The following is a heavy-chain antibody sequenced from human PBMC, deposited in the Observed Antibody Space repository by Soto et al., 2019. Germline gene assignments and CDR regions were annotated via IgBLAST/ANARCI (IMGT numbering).Heavy chain of an antibody. V-gene: IGHV3-30*03. CDR3: ARGSLYYDFWSGPNVRRYYYYMDV. J-gene: IGHJ6*03. CDR1: GFTFSSYG. CDR2: ISYDGSNK. D-gene: IGHD3-3*01. Sequence: GGSLRLSCAASGFTFSSYGMLWVRQAPGKGLEWVAVISYDGSNKYYADSVKGRFTISRDNSKNTLYLQMNSLRAEDTAVYYCARGSLYYDFWSGPNVRRYYYYMDVWGKGTTVTVSS.